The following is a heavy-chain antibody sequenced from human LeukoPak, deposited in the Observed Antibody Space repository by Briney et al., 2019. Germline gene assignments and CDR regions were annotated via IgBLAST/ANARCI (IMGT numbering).Heavy chain of an antibody. D-gene: IGHD3-9*01. V-gene: IGHV1-18*01. J-gene: IGHJ4*02. CDR2: ISAYNDNT. CDR3: ARVHYDILTGYSYFDY. Sequence: ASVKVSCKASGYTFTSYGISWVRQAPGQGLEWMGWISAYNDNTNYAQKLQGRVTMTTDTSTSTAYMELRSLRSDDTAVYYCARVHYDILTGYSYFDYWGQGNLVTVSS. CDR1: GYTFTSYG.